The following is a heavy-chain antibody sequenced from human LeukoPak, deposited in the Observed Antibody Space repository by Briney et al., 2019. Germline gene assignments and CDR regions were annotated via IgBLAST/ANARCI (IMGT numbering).Heavy chain of an antibody. V-gene: IGHV3-30-3*01. CDR1: GFTFSSYA. CDR2: ISYDGSNK. CDR3: ARGSWRATSPGVATRGNAFDI. J-gene: IGHJ3*02. Sequence: GGSLRLSCAASGFTFSSYAMHWVRQAPGKGLEWVAVISYDGSNKYYADSVKGRFTISRDNSKNTLYLQMNSLRAEDTAVYYCARGSWRATSPGVATRGNAFDIWGQGTMVTVSS. D-gene: IGHD5-12*01.